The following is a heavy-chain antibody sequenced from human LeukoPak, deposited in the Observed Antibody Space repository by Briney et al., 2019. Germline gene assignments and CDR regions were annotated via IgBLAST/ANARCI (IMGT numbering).Heavy chain of an antibody. Sequence: GGSLRLSCAASGFTFSSYAMSWVRQAPGKGLEWVSATTGRGNTTYYADSVKGRFTISRDNSKNTLFLQMNSLRAEDTAVYYCAKNPHHWGQGTLVTVSS. V-gene: IGHV3-23*01. CDR2: TTGRGNTT. J-gene: IGHJ5*02. CDR1: GFTFSSYA. CDR3: AKNPHH.